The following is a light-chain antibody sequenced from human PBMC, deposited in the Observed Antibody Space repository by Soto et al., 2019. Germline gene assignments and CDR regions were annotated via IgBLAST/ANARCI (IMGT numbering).Light chain of an antibody. CDR1: SSDVGDYNY. CDR3: CSFAGSYTFWV. V-gene: IGLV2-11*01. Sequence: QSALTQPRSVSGCPGQSVTISCTGTSSDVGDYNYVSWYQQYPGKAPKLVIYDVSKRPSGVPDRFSGSKSGNTASLTISGLQAEDEADYYCCSFAGSYTFWVFGGGTKLTVL. CDR2: DVS. J-gene: IGLJ3*02.